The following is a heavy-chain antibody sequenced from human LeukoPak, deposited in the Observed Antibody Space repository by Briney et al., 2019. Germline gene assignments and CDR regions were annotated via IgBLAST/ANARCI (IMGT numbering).Heavy chain of an antibody. J-gene: IGHJ4*02. V-gene: IGHV1-18*01. CDR1: GYTFTSYG. D-gene: IGHD5-18*01. CDR3: ARDADTAMGDFDY. CDR2: ISAYTGNT. Sequence: GASVKVSCKASGYTFTSYGISWVRQAPGQGLEWMGWISAYTGNTNYAQKLQGRVTMTTDTSTSTDYMELRSLRSDDTAVYYCARDADTAMGDFDYWGQGTLVTVSS.